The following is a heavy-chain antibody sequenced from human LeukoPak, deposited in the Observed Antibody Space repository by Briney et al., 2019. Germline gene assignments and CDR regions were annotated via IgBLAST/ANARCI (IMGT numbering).Heavy chain of an antibody. CDR3: AGGGDSSGYYPRGMDV. J-gene: IGHJ6*02. CDR1: GFTFSTYE. Sequence: GGSLRLSCAASGFTFSTYEMNWVRQAPGKGLEWVSYISSSGSTICYADSVKGRFTISRDNAKNSLYLQTNSLRAEDTAVYYCAGGGDSSGYYPRGMDVWGQGTTVTVSS. CDR2: ISSSGSTI. D-gene: IGHD3-22*01. V-gene: IGHV3-48*03.